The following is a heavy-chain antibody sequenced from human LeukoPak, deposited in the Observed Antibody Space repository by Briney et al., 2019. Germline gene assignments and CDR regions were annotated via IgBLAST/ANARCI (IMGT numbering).Heavy chain of an antibody. CDR2: ISSRRTYI. J-gene: IGHJ6*03. CDR3: ARDKSGSYDRYMDV. D-gene: IGHD1-26*01. Sequence: GGSLRLSCAASGFTVSSNHISWVRQGQGKGLEWVSSISSRRTYIYYGDSVKARFTISRDNANNSLHLKMNSLRAEDTAVYYCARDKSGSYDRYMDVCGTRTTVTVSS. CDR1: GFTVSSNH. V-gene: IGHV3-21*01.